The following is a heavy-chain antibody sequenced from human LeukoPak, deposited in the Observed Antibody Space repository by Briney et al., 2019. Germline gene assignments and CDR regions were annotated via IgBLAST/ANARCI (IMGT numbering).Heavy chain of an antibody. V-gene: IGHV3-7*03. J-gene: IGHJ4*02. Sequence: PGGSLRLSCAASGFTFSSYWMSWVRQAPGKGLEWVANIKQDGSEKYYVDSVKGRFTISRDNAKNSLYLQMNSLRAEDTAVYYCARRAGECSHPYDYWGQGTLVTVSS. CDR3: ARRAGECSHPYDY. D-gene: IGHD2-21*01. CDR1: GFTFSSYW. CDR2: IKQDGSEK.